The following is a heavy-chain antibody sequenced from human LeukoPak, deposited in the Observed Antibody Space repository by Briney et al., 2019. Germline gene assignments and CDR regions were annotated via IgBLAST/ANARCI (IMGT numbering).Heavy chain of an antibody. Sequence: GGSLRLSCAASGFSFSTNTMNWVRPAPGGGLEWVAAMRPSSRSTYYTDSVKGRFTISRDNSKITLFLQMNSLRAEDSALYYCAKDQDVGGYCTSTSCYFGLCDSWGQGALVTVSS. V-gene: IGHV3-23*01. CDR2: MRPSSRST. CDR1: GFSFSTNT. D-gene: IGHD2-2*01. CDR3: AKDQDVGGYCTSTSCYFGLCDS. J-gene: IGHJ5*01.